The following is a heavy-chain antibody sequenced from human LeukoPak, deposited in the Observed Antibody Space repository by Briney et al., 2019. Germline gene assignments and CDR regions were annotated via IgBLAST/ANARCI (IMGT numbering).Heavy chain of an antibody. D-gene: IGHD3-3*02. V-gene: IGHV1-2*02. Sequence: ASVKVSCKASGYTITDYYIHRVRHAPGQGLEWMGWINPNSGGTNYAQKFEGRVTMTTDTSINTGYVELSSLTSDDTAVYFCARAHFLRLYFFDYWGQGSLVTVSS. CDR2: INPNSGGT. J-gene: IGHJ4*02. CDR1: GYTITDYY. CDR3: ARAHFLRLYFFDY.